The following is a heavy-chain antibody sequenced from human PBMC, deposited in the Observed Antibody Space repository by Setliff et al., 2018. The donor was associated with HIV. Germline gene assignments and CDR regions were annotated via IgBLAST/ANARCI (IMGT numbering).Heavy chain of an antibody. D-gene: IGHD3-22*01. V-gene: IGHV4-39*07. J-gene: IGHJ4*02. CDR2: IHYSGST. CDR1: GGSISSSPFY. Sequence: LSLTCTVSGGSISSSPFYWGWIRQPPGKGLEWIGSIHYSGSTYYSPSLKTRITISVDTSKNHLSLKVSSLTAADTAVYYCARAPYYDYRGLAVYYFDYWGQGTLVTVSS. CDR3: ARAPYYDYRGLAVYYFDY.